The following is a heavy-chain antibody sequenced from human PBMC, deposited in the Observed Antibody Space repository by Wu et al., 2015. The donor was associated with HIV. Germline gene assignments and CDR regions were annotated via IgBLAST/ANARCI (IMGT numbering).Heavy chain of an antibody. CDR3: ARRNSSLVGTVYQYYGMDV. CDR1: GYTFTAHY. D-gene: IGHD6-13*01. J-gene: IGHJ6*02. Sequence: QVQLVQSGAEVAKPGASVRVSCQTSGYTFTAHYIHWVRQAPGQGLEWMGWIRPDSAATNYAQKFQGRVTLTRDTSLNTAYMELSSLRSDDTAIFYCARRNSSLVGTVYQYYGMDVWGQGTTVTVPS. V-gene: IGHV1-2*02. CDR2: IRPDSAAT.